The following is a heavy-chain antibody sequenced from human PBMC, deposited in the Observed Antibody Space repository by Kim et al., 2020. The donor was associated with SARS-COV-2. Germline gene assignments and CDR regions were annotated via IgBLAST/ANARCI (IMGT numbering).Heavy chain of an antibody. V-gene: IGHV1-69*13. CDR1: GGTFSSYA. CDR3: ASPKDYYDSSGYYLRLDY. Sequence: SVKVSCKASGGTFSSYAISWVRQAPGQGLEWMGGIIPIFGTANYAQKLQGRVTITADESTSTAYMELSSLRSEDTAVYYCASPKDYYDSSGYYLRLDYWGQGTLVTVSS. CDR2: IIPIFGTA. J-gene: IGHJ4*02. D-gene: IGHD3-22*01.